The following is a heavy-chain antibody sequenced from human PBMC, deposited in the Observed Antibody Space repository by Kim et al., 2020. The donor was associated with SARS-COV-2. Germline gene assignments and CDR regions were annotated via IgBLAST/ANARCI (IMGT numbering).Heavy chain of an antibody. V-gene: IGHV3-23*01. D-gene: IGHD2-2*01. CDR1: GFTFSSYA. CDR2: ISGSGGST. Sequence: GGSLRLSCAASGFTFSSYAMSWVRHAPGKGLEWVSAISGSGGSTYYADSVKGRFTISRDNSKNTLYLQMNSLRAEDTAVYYCAKEEDIVVVPAASFDYWGQGTLVTVSS. CDR3: AKEEDIVVVPAASFDY. J-gene: IGHJ4*02.